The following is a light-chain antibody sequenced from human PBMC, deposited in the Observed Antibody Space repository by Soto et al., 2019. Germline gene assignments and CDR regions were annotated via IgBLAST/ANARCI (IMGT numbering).Light chain of an antibody. CDR3: QPYNTYPLT. V-gene: IGKV1-5*01. J-gene: IGKJ4*01. CDR1: QTISNW. CDR2: DAS. Sequence: DIQMTQSPSTLSASVGDRVTITCRASQTISNWLAWYQQKPGKAPKVLIFDASTLDGGVPSRFSGRRSGTDFTLTISSLHPSDFATYYCQPYNTYPLTFGGGTKVEI.